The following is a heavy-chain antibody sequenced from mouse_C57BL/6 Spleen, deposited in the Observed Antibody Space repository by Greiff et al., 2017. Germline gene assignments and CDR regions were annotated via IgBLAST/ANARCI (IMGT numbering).Heavy chain of an antibody. D-gene: IGHD1-1*01. CDR3: APFVTTVGHYYAMDY. V-gene: IGHV1-74*01. J-gene: IGHJ4*01. Sequence: QVQLQQPGVELVKPGASVKVSCKASGYTFTSYWMHWVKQRPGQGLEWIGRIHPSDSDTNYNQKFKGKATLTVDKSSSTAYMQLSSLTSEDSAVYYCAPFVTTVGHYYAMDYWGQGTSVTVSS. CDR2: IHPSDSDT. CDR1: GYTFTSYW.